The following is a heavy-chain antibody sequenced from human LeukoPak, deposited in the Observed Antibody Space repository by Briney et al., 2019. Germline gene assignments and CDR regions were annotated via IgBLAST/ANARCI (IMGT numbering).Heavy chain of an antibody. Sequence: PSETLSLTCAVYGGSFSGYYWSWIRQPPGKGLEWIGEINHSGSTNYNPSLKSRVTISVDTSKNQFSLKLSSVTAADTAVYYCARGSQVVVNAFDIWGQGTMVTVSS. CDR3: ARGSQVVVNAFDI. CDR2: INHSGST. CDR1: GGSFSGYY. V-gene: IGHV4-34*01. D-gene: IGHD3-22*01. J-gene: IGHJ3*02.